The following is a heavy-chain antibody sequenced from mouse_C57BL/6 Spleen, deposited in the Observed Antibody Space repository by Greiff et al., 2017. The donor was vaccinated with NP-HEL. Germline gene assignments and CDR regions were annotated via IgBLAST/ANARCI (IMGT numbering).Heavy chain of an antibody. V-gene: IGHV1-76*01. CDR3: ARWDYAMDY. CDR1: GYTFTDYY. J-gene: IGHJ4*01. CDR2: IYPGSGNT. Sequence: VQVVESGAELVRPGASVKLSCKASGYTFTDYYINWVKQSPGQGLEWIARIYPGSGNTYYNEKFKGKATLTAEKSSSTAYMQLSSLTSEDSAVYFCARWDYAMDYWGQGTSVTVSS.